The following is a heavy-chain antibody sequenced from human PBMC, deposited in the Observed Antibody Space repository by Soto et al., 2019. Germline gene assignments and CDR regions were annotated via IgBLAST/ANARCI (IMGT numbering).Heavy chain of an antibody. Sequence: PGGSLRLSCAASGFTFSSYWMHGVRQAPGKGLVWVSRINSDGSSTSYADSVKGRFTISRDNAKNTLYLQMNSLRAEDTAVYYCARGRRIPAFDYWGQGTLVTVSS. CDR3: ARGRRIPAFDY. CDR2: INSDGSST. CDR1: GFTFSSYW. D-gene: IGHD2-15*01. V-gene: IGHV3-74*01. J-gene: IGHJ4*02.